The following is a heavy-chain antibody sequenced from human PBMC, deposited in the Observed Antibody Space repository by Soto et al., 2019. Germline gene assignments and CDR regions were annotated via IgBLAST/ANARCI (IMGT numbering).Heavy chain of an antibody. CDR3: AREAWLGDTAMVGSTVYYYYYGMDV. Sequence: GASVKVSCKASGYTFTSYGISWVRQAPGQGLEWMGWISAYNGNTNYAQKLQGRVTMTTDTSTSTAYMELRSLRSDDTAVYYCAREAWLGDTAMVGSTVYYYYYGMDVWGQGTTVTV. V-gene: IGHV1-18*01. J-gene: IGHJ6*02. CDR2: ISAYNGNT. CDR1: GYTFTSYG. D-gene: IGHD5-18*01.